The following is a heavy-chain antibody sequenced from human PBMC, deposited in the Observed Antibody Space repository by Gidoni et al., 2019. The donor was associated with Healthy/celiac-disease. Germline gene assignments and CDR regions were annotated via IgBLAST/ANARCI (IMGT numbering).Heavy chain of an antibody. CDR2: IYYSGST. CDR3: ARVLKVGTSAVTPFDY. CDR1: CGSISSGGYY. Sequence: QVQLQESGPGLVKPSQTLSLTCTVSCGSISSGGYYWSWLRQHPGKGLEWIGYIYYSGSTYYNPSLKSRVTISVDTSKNQFYLKLSSVTAADTAVYYCARVLKVGTSAVTPFDYWGQGTLVTVSS. V-gene: IGHV4-31*03. J-gene: IGHJ4*02. D-gene: IGHD4-17*01.